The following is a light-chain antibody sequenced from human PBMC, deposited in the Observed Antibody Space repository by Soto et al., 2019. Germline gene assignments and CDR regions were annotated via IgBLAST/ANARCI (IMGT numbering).Light chain of an antibody. V-gene: IGKV3-15*01. CDR2: GES. CDR1: QSVGSN. Sequence: EIVMTQSPATLSVYPGERVTLSCRASQSVGSNLAWYQQKPGQVPRLLIYGESSRATGIPTTFSGSGSGAEFTLTISSLQSEDFAIYYCQQYSNWPFTFGQGTKVDIK. J-gene: IGKJ2*01. CDR3: QQYSNWPFT.